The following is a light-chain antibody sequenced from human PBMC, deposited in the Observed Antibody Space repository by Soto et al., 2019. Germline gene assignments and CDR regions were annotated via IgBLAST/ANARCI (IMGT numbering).Light chain of an antibody. CDR1: QDISNY. CDR2: DAS. J-gene: IGKJ3*01. CDR3: QQYDNLPFT. Sequence: DIQMTQSPSSLSASVGDRVTITCQASQDISNYLNWYQQKPGKAPKLLIYDASNLETGVPSRFSGSGSGTDFTFTISSLQAEEIATYYCQQYDNLPFTFGPGTQVDIK. V-gene: IGKV1-33*01.